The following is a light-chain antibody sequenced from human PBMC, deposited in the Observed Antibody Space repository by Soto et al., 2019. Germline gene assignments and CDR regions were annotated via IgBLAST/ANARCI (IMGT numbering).Light chain of an antibody. V-gene: IGLV2-8*01. Sequence: QSALTQPPSASGSPGQSVTISCTGTSSDVGGYNYVSWYQQHPGKVPKLMVYEVNKRPSGVPDRFSGSKSGNTASLTVSGLQAEDGGDFYCTPYAGRHNVFGTGTKLPVL. CDR1: SSDVGGYNY. J-gene: IGLJ1*01. CDR3: TPYAGRHNV. CDR2: EVN.